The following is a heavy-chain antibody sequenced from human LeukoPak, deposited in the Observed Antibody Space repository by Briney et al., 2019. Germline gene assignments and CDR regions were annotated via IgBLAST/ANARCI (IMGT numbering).Heavy chain of an antibody. CDR1: GGSFSGYY. J-gene: IGHJ4*02. CDR2: INHSGST. V-gene: IGHV4-34*01. D-gene: IGHD5-18*01. CDR3: ARGEYSYGYYFDY. Sequence: SETLSLTCAVYGGSFSGYYWSWIRQPPGRGLEWIGEINHSGSTNYNPSLKSRVTISVDTSKNQFSLKLSSVTAADTAVYYCARGEYSYGYYFDYWGQGTLVTVSS.